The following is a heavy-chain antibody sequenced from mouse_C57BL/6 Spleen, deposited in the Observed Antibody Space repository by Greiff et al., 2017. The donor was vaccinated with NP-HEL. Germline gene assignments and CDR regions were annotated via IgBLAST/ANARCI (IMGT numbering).Heavy chain of an antibody. V-gene: IGHV1-74*01. J-gene: IGHJ1*03. D-gene: IGHD1-1*01. CDR3: AISELLHWYFDV. CDR2: IHPSDSDT. CDR1: GYTFTSYW. Sequence: QVQLKQPGAELVKPGASVKVSCKASGYTFTSYWMHWVKQRPGQGLEWIGRIHPSDSDTNYNQKFKGKATLTVDKSSSTAYMQLSSLTSEDSAVYYCAISELLHWYFDVWGTGTTVTVSS.